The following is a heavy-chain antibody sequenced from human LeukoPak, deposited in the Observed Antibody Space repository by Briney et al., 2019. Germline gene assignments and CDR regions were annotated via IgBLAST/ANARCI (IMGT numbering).Heavy chain of an antibody. CDR2: ISAYNGNT. J-gene: IGHJ4*02. CDR3: ARGGRYSGYDLYFDY. V-gene: IGHV1-18*01. Sequence: ASVKVSCKASGYTFTSYGISWVRQAPGQGLEWMGWISAYNGNTNYAQKLQGRVTMTTDTSTSTAYMEPRSLRSDDTAVYYCARGGRYSGYDLYFDYWGQGTLVTVSS. D-gene: IGHD5-12*01. CDR1: GYTFTSYG.